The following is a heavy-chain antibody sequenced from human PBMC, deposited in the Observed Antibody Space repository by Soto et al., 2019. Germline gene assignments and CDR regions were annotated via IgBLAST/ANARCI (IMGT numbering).Heavy chain of an antibody. Sequence: SETLSLTCTVSGGSISSGGYYWSWIRQHPGKGLEWIGYIYYSGSTYYNPSLKSRVTISVDTSKNQFSLKLSSVTAADTAVYYCASVYCGGDCYSSWFDPWGQGTLVTVSS. V-gene: IGHV4-31*03. CDR2: IYYSGST. J-gene: IGHJ5*02. CDR3: ASVYCGGDCYSSWFDP. CDR1: GGSISSGGYY. D-gene: IGHD2-21*02.